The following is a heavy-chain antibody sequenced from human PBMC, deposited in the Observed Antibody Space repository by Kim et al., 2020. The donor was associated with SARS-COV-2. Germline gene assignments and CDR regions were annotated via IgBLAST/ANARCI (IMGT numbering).Heavy chain of an antibody. CDR1: GYTFTSYA. D-gene: IGHD6-13*01. CDR3: TRVEAAAGIWFDP. V-gene: IGHV1-3*01. J-gene: IGHJ5*02. Sequence: ASVKVSCKASGYTFTSYAMHWVRQAPGQRLEWMGWINAGNGNTKYSQKFQGRVTITRDTSASTAYMELSSLRSEDTAVYYCTRVEAAAGIWFDPWGQGTLVTVSS. CDR2: INAGNGNT.